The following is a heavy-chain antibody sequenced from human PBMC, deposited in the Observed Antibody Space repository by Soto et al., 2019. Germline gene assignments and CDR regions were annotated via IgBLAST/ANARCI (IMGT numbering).Heavy chain of an antibody. J-gene: IGHJ5*02. D-gene: IGHD6-13*01. CDR2: ISYDGSNK. CDR1: GFTFSSYG. CDR3: AEPLRSSSLYTGTWFDP. Sequence: QVQLVESGGGVVQPGRSLRLSCAASGFTFSSYGMHWVRQAPGKGLEWVAVISYDGSNKYYADSVKGRFTISRDNSKNTRDLQMHSLRAEDTAGDYCAEPLRSSSLYTGTWFDPWGQGTLVTVSS. V-gene: IGHV3-30*18.